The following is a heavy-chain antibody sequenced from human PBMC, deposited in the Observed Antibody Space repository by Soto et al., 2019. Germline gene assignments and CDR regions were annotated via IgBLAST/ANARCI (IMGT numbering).Heavy chain of an antibody. CDR2: INAYNGNT. D-gene: IGHD3-9*01. J-gene: IGHJ5*02. CDR3: ARDLEDILTGPKFDT. CDR1: GSSFPNYG. Sequence: ASVPVSCKASGSSFPNYGIHWVRQAPGQSLEWMGWINAYNGNTKYSQKFQGRVTFTRDTSASTVYMEMSSLRSEDAAVYFCARDLEDILTGPKFDTWGQGTLVTVSS. V-gene: IGHV1-3*01.